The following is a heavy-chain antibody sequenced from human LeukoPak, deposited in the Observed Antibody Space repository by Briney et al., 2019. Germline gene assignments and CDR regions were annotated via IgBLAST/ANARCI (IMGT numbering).Heavy chain of an antibody. CDR3: AAVPHDYGGKDAFDI. Sequence: GASVKVSCKASGFTFSRSAMQWVRQARGQRLEWIGWIVIGSVNTKYAQKFQERVTITRDMSTSTAYMELSSLRSEDTAVYYCAAVPHDYGGKDAFDIWGQGTMVTVSS. D-gene: IGHD4-23*01. CDR2: IVIGSVNT. V-gene: IGHV1-58*02. J-gene: IGHJ3*02. CDR1: GFTFSRSA.